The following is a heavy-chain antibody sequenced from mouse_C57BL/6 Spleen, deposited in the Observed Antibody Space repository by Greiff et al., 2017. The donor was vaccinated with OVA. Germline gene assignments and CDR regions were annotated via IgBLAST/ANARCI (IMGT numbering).Heavy chain of an antibody. D-gene: IGHD2-5*01. CDR3: ARSYYSNYGEFAY. CDR1: GYTFTSYW. Sequence: VQLQQPGAELVKPGASVKLSCKASGYTFTSYWMHWVKQRPGQGLEWIGMIHPNSGSTNYNEKFKSKATLTVDKSSSTAYMQLSSLTSEDSAVYYCARSYYSNYGEFAYWGQGTLVTVSA. V-gene: IGHV1-64*01. CDR2: IHPNSGST. J-gene: IGHJ3*01.